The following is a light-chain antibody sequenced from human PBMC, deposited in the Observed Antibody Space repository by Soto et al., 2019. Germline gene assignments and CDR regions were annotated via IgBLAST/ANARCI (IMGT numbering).Light chain of an antibody. CDR2: GVS. CDR3: EQYGSSPRT. Sequence: IAALSFRTSQSVSSNYFAWYQQKPGQAPRLLIYGVSSRATGIPDRFSGSGSGTDFTLTISRLEPEDFAVYYCEQYGSSPRTFGQGTKVDI. V-gene: IGKV3-20*01. J-gene: IGKJ1*01. CDR1: QSVSSNY.